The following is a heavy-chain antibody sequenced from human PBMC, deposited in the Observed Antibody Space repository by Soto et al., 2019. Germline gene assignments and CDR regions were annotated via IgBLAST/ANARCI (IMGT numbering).Heavy chain of an antibody. V-gene: IGHV1-2*04. J-gene: IGHJ4*02. CDR2: INPNSGGT. D-gene: IGHD3-9*01. Sequence: GAPVKGSSKASWNTFTRHYIHWVRQAPGQGLEWMGWINPNSGGTNYAQKFQGWVTMTRDTSISTAYMELSRLRSDDTAVYYCARDRYDYWGQGTLVTVSS. CDR1: WNTFTRHY. CDR3: ARDRYDY.